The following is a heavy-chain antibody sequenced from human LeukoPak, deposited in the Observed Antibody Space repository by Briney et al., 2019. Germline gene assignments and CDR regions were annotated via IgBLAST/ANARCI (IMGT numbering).Heavy chain of an antibody. CDR1: GYSISSGYY. V-gene: IGHV4-38-2*02. D-gene: IGHD3-10*01. Sequence: SETLSLTCTVSGYSISSGYYWGWIRQPPGKGLEWIGSIYHSGSTYYNPSLKSRVTISVDTSKNQFSLKLSSVTAADTAVYYCARLTRVLGYWGQGTLVTVSS. CDR2: IYHSGST. CDR3: ARLTRVLGY. J-gene: IGHJ4*02.